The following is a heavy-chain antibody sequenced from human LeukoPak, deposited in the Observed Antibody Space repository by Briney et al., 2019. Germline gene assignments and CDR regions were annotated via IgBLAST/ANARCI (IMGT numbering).Heavy chain of an antibody. Sequence: PGGSLRLSCAASGFTFSTYAMNWVRQAPGKGLEWVSYITNNGSTIYYADSVKGRFTISRDKAENSLYLQMNSLRAEDTAVYYCAKDLGRYRNNYFDYWGQGTLVTVSS. J-gene: IGHJ4*02. CDR1: GFTFSTYA. CDR3: AKDLGRYRNNYFDY. D-gene: IGHD1-26*01. V-gene: IGHV3-48*03. CDR2: ITNNGSTI.